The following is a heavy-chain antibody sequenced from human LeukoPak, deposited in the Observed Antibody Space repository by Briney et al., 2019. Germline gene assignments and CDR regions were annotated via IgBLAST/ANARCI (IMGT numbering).Heavy chain of an antibody. CDR1: GGSFSGYY. D-gene: IGHD5-24*01. J-gene: IGHJ4*02. Sequence: PSETLSLTCAVYGGSFSGYYWSWIRQPPGKGLEWIGEINHSGSTNYNPSLKSRVTISVDTSKNQFSLKLSSVTAADTAVYYCARGHPIRGDGYKRRGLRYYFDYWGQGTLVTVSS. V-gene: IGHV4-34*01. CDR2: INHSGST. CDR3: ARGHPIRGDGYKRRGLRYYFDY.